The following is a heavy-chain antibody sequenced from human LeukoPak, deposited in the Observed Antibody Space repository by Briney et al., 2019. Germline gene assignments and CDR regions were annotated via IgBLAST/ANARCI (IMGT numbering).Heavy chain of an antibody. CDR2: MRSSGSTI. CDR3: ARDKAWDKNMVALSH. Sequence: PGGSLRLSCAASGFTFSDYYMNWIRQAPGKGLEWIASMRSSGSTIKYADSVKGRFTISRDNSKNTVSLQMYSLRAEDTAVYFCARDKAWDKNMVALSHWGQGTLVTVSS. D-gene: IGHD2-15*01. J-gene: IGHJ4*02. V-gene: IGHV3-11*04. CDR1: GFTFSDYY.